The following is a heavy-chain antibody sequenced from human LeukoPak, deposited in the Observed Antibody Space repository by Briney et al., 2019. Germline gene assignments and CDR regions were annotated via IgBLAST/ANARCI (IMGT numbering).Heavy chain of an antibody. CDR1: GGSISSGGYY. Sequence: PSETLSLTCTVSGGSISSGGYYWSWIRQPPGKGLEWIGYIYHSGSTYYNPSLKSRVTISVDRSKNQFSLRLSSVTAADTAVYYCARWGVPTAGLEDSFDYWGQGTLVTVSS. V-gene: IGHV4-30-2*01. D-gene: IGHD2-2*01. J-gene: IGHJ4*02. CDR3: ARWGVPTAGLEDSFDY. CDR2: IYHSGST.